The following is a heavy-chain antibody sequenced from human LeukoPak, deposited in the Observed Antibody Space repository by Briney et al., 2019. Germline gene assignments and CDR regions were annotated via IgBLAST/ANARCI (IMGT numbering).Heavy chain of an antibody. V-gene: IGHV4-39*01. CDR2: IYYSGST. Sequence: PSETLSLTCTVSGGSISSSSYYWGWIRQPPGKGLEWIGSIYYSGSTYYNPSLRSRVTISVDTSKNQFSLKLSSVTAADTAVYYCARHYSYGYQPPYYGMDVWGQGTTVTVSS. CDR3: ARHYSYGYQPPYYGMDV. J-gene: IGHJ6*02. D-gene: IGHD5-18*01. CDR1: GGSISSSSYY.